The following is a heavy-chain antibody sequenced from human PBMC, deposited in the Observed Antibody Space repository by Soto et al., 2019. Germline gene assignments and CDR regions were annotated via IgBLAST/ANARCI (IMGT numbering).Heavy chain of an antibody. V-gene: IGHV1-58*02. CDR3: SSDRPDVAIGWTA. CDR2: IVVGNGNT. J-gene: IGHJ6*02. D-gene: IGHD2-15*01. Sequence: QMQLVQSGPEVKKPGTSVRVSCKASGFDFGSFGMQWVRQAHGQGLEWIGWIVVGNGNTNYARKFQVRVSITKDMSTMTTYMDLYTQRSEDKAVYFCSSDRPDVAIGWTAGGQGTSATVTS. CDR1: GFDFGSFG.